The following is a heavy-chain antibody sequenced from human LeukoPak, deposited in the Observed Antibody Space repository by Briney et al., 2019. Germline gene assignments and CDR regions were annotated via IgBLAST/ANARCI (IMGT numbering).Heavy chain of an antibody. V-gene: IGHV3-21*01. CDR1: GFTFTSYW. CDR2: ISSSSTYI. J-gene: IGHJ4*02. D-gene: IGHD4-17*01. Sequence: GGSLRLSCVASGFTFTSYWMHWVRQAPGKGLVWVSSISSSSTYIYYADSVKGRFTISRDYARNSLSLQMNSLRAEDTAVYYCARDKYGDYGLDYWGPGTLVTVSS. CDR3: ARDKYGDYGLDY.